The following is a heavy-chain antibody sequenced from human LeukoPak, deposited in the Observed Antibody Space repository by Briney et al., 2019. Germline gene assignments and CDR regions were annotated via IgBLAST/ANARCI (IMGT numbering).Heavy chain of an antibody. Sequence: PGGSLRLSCAASGFTFSSYAMSWVRQAPGKGLEWVSAISGSGGSTYYADSVKVRFTISRDNYKNTLYLQMNSLRAEDTAVYYCARKIGFSSSWYYGRHYFDYWGQGTLVTVSS. CDR3: ARKIGFSSSWYYGRHYFDY. CDR2: ISGSGGST. CDR1: GFTFSSYA. D-gene: IGHD6-13*01. V-gene: IGHV3-23*01. J-gene: IGHJ4*02.